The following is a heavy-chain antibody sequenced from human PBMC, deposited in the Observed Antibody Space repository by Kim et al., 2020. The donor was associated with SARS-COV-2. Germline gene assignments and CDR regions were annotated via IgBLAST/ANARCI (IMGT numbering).Heavy chain of an antibody. D-gene: IGHD5-18*01. CDR2: IYYSGST. CDR3: AGGGQLWLPGYYGKGV. J-gene: IGHJ6*02. Sequence: SETLSLTCTVSGSSFSSYYWNWIRQPPGKGLEWIGYIYYSGSTNYNPSLKSRVTISVDTSKNQFSLKLSSVTAADTAVYYCAGGGQLWLPGYYGKGVWG. CDR1: GSSFSSYY. V-gene: IGHV4-59*13.